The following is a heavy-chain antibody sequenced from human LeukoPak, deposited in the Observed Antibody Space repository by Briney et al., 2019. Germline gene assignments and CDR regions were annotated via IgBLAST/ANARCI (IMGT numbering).Heavy chain of an antibody. V-gene: IGHV4-59*01. J-gene: IGHJ2*01. CDR3: AREDPGYCSSTSCYRYWYFDL. CDR2: XYXSGST. CDR1: GGSISSXX. D-gene: IGHD2-2*01. Sequence: SETXXLXCTVSGGSISSXXWXWIRXPPGKGXXXXXXXYXSGSTNYNPSLKSRVTISVDTSKNQFSLKLSSVTAADTAVYYCAREDPGYCSSTSCYRYWYFDLWGRGTLVTVSS.